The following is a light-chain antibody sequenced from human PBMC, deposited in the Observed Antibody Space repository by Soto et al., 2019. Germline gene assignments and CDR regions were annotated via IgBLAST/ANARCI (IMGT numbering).Light chain of an antibody. CDR2: GAS. CDR1: HTIARN. CDR3: QQFHNWPPQYT. J-gene: IGKJ2*01. Sequence: EIVMTQSPDTLSVSPGERVTLSCRASHTIARNLAWYQQKNGQAPRLLIHGASTRASGVPDRFSGSGSGKDFTLTISSLESEDIAVYYCQQFHNWPPQYTFGQGTKLQIK. V-gene: IGKV3-15*01.